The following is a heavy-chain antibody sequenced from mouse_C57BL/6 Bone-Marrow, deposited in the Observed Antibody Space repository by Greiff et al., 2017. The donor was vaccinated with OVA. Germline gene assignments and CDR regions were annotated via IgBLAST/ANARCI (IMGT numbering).Heavy chain of an antibody. CDR3: ARHGTGYWYFDV. CDR2: INSDGGST. V-gene: IGHV5-2*01. CDR1: EYELPSHD. J-gene: IGHJ1*03. Sequence: EVKLMESGGGLVQPGESLKLSCESNEYELPSHDMSWVRKTPEKRLELVAAINSDGGSTYYPATMERRFIIYRDNTKKTLYLQMSSLRYEDTALYYCARHGTGYWYFDVWGTGTTVTVSS. D-gene: IGHD4-1*01.